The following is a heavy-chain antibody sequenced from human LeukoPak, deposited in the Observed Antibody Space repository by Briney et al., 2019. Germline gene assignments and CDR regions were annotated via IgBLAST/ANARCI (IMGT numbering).Heavy chain of an antibody. V-gene: IGHV1-18*01. Sequence: ASVKVSCKASGYTFTSYGISWVRQAPGQGLEWMGWISAYNGNTNYAQKLQGRVTMTSDTSTSTAYMELRSLRSDDTAVYYCARLSVVTAIPYYFDYWGQGTLVTVSS. CDR1: GYTFTSYG. CDR2: ISAYNGNT. D-gene: IGHD2-21*02. CDR3: ARLSVVTAIPYYFDY. J-gene: IGHJ4*02.